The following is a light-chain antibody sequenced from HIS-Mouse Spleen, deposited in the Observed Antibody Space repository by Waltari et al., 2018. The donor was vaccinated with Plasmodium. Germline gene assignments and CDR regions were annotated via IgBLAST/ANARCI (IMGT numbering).Light chain of an antibody. Sequence: SYVLTQPPSVSVAPGQTARITCGGNNIGSKSVHWYQQKPGQAPVLVVYEYSDRRSGIPERFSGSNSGNTATLTISRVEAGDEADYYCQVWDSSSDHPGVFGGGTKLTVL. J-gene: IGLJ3*02. CDR3: QVWDSSSDHPGV. CDR1: NIGSKS. V-gene: IGLV3-21*02. CDR2: EYS.